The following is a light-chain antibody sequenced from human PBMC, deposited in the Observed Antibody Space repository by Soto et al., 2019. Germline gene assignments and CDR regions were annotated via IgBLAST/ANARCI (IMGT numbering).Light chain of an antibody. V-gene: IGKV3-20*01. CDR2: GAS. CDR3: QQYGSSLFT. Sequence: ELVLTQSPGTLSLSPGERATLSYRASQSVSSSYLAWYQQKPGQAPRLLIYGASSRATGIPDRFSGSGSGTDFTLTISRLEPEDFAVYYCQQYGSSLFTFGPGTKVYIK. CDR1: QSVSSSY. J-gene: IGKJ3*01.